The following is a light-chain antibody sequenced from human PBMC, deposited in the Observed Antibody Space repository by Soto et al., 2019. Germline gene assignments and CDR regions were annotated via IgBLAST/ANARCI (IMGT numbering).Light chain of an antibody. CDR1: QSISSKY. Sequence: DIVMTQSPGTLSLSPGERATLSWGASQSISSKYLAWYQQKPGQSPRLLIYGASSRATGIPDRFSVRGSGTDFTLTISRLETEDFAVYVGQQYGTSPRTFGQGTKVDI. CDR3: QQYGTSPRT. V-gene: IGKV3-20*01. CDR2: GAS. J-gene: IGKJ1*01.